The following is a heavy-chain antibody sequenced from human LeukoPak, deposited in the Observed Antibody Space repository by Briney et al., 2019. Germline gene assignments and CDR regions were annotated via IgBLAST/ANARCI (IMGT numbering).Heavy chain of an antibody. CDR3: ARGLRFLESPLYYMDV. V-gene: IGHV4-4*07. Sequence: SETLSLTCTVPGGSISSYYWSWIRQPAGKGLEWIGRIYTSGSTNYNPSLKSRVTMSVDTSKNQFSLKLSSVTAADTAVYYCARGLRFLESPLYYMDVWGKGTTVTVSS. J-gene: IGHJ6*03. CDR2: IYTSGST. CDR1: GGSISSYY. D-gene: IGHD3-3*01.